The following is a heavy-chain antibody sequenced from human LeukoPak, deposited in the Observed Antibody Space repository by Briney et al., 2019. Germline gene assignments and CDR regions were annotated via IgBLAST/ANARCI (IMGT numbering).Heavy chain of an antibody. CDR1: GFTVSGNF. V-gene: IGHV3-66*01. CDR3: ARDHIAAAGAPQH. CDR2: IYSGGST. J-gene: IGHJ1*01. D-gene: IGHD6-13*01. Sequence: GGSLRLSCAASGFTVSGNFMTWVRQAPGKGLEWVSVIYSGGSTYYADSVKGRFTISRDNSKNTLYLQMNSLRAEDTAVYYCARDHIAAAGAPQHWGQGTLVTVSS.